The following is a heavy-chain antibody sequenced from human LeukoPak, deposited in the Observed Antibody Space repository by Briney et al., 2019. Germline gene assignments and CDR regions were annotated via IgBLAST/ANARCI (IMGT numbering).Heavy chain of an antibody. CDR2: IYYSGST. D-gene: IGHD3-10*01. V-gene: IGHV4-31*03. J-gene: IGHJ4*02. CDR1: GGFISSAGYH. CDR3: ASAYDSGSLVQN. Sequence: PSETLSLTCTVSGGFISSAGYHWRWLRQHPGKGLEWIGYIYYSGSTHYNPSLKSRVTISVDTSKNQFSLKLSSVTAADTAIYFCASAYDSGSLVQNWGQGTLVTVSS.